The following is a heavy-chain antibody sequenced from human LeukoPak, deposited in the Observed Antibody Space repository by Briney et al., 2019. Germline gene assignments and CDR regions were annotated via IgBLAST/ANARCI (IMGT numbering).Heavy chain of an antibody. D-gene: IGHD4-11*01. CDR3: AKDLTTVTTSDFDY. Sequence: GGSLRLSCAASGFTFSSYGMHWVRQAPGKGLEWVAFIRYDGSNKYYADPVKGRFTISRDNSKNTLYLQMNSLRAEDTAVYYCAKDLTTVTTSDFDYWGQGTLVTVSS. CDR1: GFTFSSYG. J-gene: IGHJ4*02. CDR2: IRYDGSNK. V-gene: IGHV3-30*02.